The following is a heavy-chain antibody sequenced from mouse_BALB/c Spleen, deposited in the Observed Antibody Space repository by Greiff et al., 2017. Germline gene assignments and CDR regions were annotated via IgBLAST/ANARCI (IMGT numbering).Heavy chain of an antibody. CDR3: ARAIYGNYFDY. CDR2: ISDGGSYT. J-gene: IGHJ2*01. V-gene: IGHV5-4*02. Sequence: EVKVEESGGGLVKPGGSLKLSCAASGFTFSDYYMYWVRQTPEKRLEWVATISDGGSYTYYPDSVKGRFTISRDNAKNNLYLQMSSLKSEDTAMYYCARAIYGNYFDYWGQGTTLTVSS. D-gene: IGHD2-1*01. CDR1: GFTFSDYY.